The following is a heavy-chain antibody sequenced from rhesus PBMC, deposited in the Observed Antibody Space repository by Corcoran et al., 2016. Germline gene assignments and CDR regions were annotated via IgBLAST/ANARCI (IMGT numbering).Heavy chain of an antibody. CDR3: ARDRGWNNVDY. Sequence: QVQLQESGPGLVKPSETLSLTCAVSGGSFSSYWWSWIRQPPGKGLEWIGEINGNSGSTNYNPSLKSRVTIAKDASKNQFSLKLSSVTAADTAVYYCARDRGWNNVDYWGQGVLVTVSS. CDR1: GGSFSSYW. J-gene: IGHJ4*01. D-gene: IGHD1-20*01. V-gene: IGHV4-80*01. CDR2: INGNSGST.